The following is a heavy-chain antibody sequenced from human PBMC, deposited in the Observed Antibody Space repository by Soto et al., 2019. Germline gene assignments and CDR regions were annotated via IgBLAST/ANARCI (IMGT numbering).Heavy chain of an antibody. CDR3: ARGGVVIYWFDP. Sequence: GGSLRLSCAASGFTFSSYAMSWVRQAPGKGLEWVSAISGSGGSTYYADSVKGRFTISRDNSKNTLYLQMNSLRAEDTAVYYCARGGVVIYWFDPWGQGTLVTVSS. D-gene: IGHD3-3*01. CDR1: GFTFSSYA. J-gene: IGHJ5*02. V-gene: IGHV3-23*01. CDR2: ISGSGGST.